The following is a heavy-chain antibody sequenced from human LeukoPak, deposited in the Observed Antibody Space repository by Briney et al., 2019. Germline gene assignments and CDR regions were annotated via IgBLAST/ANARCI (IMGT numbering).Heavy chain of an antibody. D-gene: IGHD1-26*01. CDR3: ARDGVGATNELDY. CDR2: IIPIFGTA. J-gene: IGHJ4*02. CDR1: GGTFSSYA. Sequence: ASVKVSCKASGGTFSSYAISWVRQAPGQGLEWMGGIIPIFGTANYAQKFQGRVTITADKSTSTAYMELSSLRSEDTAVYYCARDGVGATNELDYWGQGTLVTVSS. V-gene: IGHV1-69*06.